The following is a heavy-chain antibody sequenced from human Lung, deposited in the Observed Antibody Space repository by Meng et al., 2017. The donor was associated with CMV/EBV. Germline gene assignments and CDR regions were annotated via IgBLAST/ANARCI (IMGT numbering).Heavy chain of an antibody. J-gene: IGHJ5*02. Sequence: ESXKISCSASGFAFSNYKIDWVRQAPGRGLEWVSSITPFSDNIYYGDSVKGRSTVSSYNGKNSVYLQMNSMRDEDTAVYYCARDRYQLPYDPWGPGTRVTVSS. V-gene: IGHV3-21*01. CDR1: GFAFSNYK. CDR3: ARDRYQLPYDP. CDR2: ITPFSDNI. D-gene: IGHD2-2*01.